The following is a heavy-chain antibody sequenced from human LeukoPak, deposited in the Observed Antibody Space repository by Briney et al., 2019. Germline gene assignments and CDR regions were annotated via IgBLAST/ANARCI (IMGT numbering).Heavy chain of an antibody. Sequence: GGSLRLSCAASGFTFSSYSMNCVRQAPGKGRECVSSISSSSSYIYYADSVKGRFTISRDNAKNSLYLQMNSLRAEDTAVYYCASPSIAAAGTYYFDYWGQGTLVTVSS. J-gene: IGHJ4*02. CDR3: ASPSIAAAGTYYFDY. D-gene: IGHD6-13*01. V-gene: IGHV3-21*01. CDR1: GFTFSSYS. CDR2: ISSSSSYI.